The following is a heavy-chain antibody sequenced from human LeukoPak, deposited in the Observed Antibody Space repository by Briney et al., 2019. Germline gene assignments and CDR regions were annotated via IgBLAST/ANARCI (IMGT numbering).Heavy chain of an antibody. CDR3: ARETISYNWNYRWFDP. CDR2: ISSNGGST. Sequence: PGGSLRLSCAASGFTFSSYAMHLVRQAPGKGLEYVSAISSNGGSTYYANSVKGRFTISRDNSKNTLYLQMGSLRAEDMAVYYCARETISYNWNYRWFDPWGQGTLVTVSS. V-gene: IGHV3-64*01. J-gene: IGHJ5*02. D-gene: IGHD1-7*01. CDR1: GFTFSSYA.